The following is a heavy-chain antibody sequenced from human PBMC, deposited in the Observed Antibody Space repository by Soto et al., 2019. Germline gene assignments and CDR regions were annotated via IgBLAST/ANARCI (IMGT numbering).Heavy chain of an antibody. CDR1: GFTFSSYG. Sequence: GGSLRLSCAASGFTFSSYGMHWARQAPGKGLEWVAVISYDGSNKYYADSVKGRFTISRDNSKNTLYLQMNSLRAEDTAVYYCAKALEPNRFGYWGQGTLVTVSS. D-gene: IGHD1-1*01. V-gene: IGHV3-30*18. CDR3: AKALEPNRFGY. J-gene: IGHJ4*02. CDR2: ISYDGSNK.